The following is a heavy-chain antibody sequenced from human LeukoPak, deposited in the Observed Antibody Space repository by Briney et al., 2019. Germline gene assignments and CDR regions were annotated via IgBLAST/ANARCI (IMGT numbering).Heavy chain of an antibody. J-gene: IGHJ4*02. CDR1: GYTFTSQY. CDR2: INPSGGST. CDR3: ARDGRGEQWLVKGDY. Sequence: ASVKVSCKASGYTFTSQYMHWVRQAPGQGLEWMGIINPSGGSTSYAQKFEGRVTMTRDTSTSTVYMELTSLRSEDTAVYYCARDGRGEQWLVKGDYWGQGTLITVSS. D-gene: IGHD6-19*01. V-gene: IGHV1-46*01.